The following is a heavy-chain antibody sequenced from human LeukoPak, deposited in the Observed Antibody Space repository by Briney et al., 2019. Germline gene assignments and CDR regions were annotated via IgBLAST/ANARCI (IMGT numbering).Heavy chain of an antibody. D-gene: IGHD2-15*01. CDR1: GGSISSYY. CDR2: IYYSGST. Sequence: SETLSLTCTVSGGSISSYYWSWIRQPPGKGLEWIGYIYYSGSTNYNPSLKSRVTISVDTSKNQFSLKLSSVTAADTAVYYCATSQSCSGDSCYSVFALWGRGTLVTVSS. J-gene: IGHJ2*01. V-gene: IGHV4-59*01. CDR3: ATSQSCSGDSCYSVFAL.